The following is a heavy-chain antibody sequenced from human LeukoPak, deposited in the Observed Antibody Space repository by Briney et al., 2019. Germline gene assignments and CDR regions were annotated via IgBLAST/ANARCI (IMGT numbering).Heavy chain of an antibody. V-gene: IGHV3-7*01. Sequence: GGSLRLSCAASGFTLSSYGMSWVRQAPGKGLEWVASIKHDGSEKYYVDSVRGRFTISRDNTMNSLYLQMSSLRAEDTAVYYCATDRGWRTSGYYLYYFEYWGQGTLVTFSS. CDR2: IKHDGSEK. CDR1: GFTLSSYG. D-gene: IGHD3-3*01. CDR3: ATDRGWRTSGYYLYYFEY. J-gene: IGHJ4*02.